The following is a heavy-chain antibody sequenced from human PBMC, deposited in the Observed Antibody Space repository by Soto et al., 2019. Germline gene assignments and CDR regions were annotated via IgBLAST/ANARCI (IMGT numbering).Heavy chain of an antibody. V-gene: IGHV3-23*01. D-gene: IGHD6-13*01. CDR1: GFTFSNYG. CDR3: TKQSPDSNRWYGVDY. CDR2: ISGRGDDT. Sequence: EVQLLESGGGLVQPGGSLRLSCAASGFTFSNYGMNWVRQAPGKGLEWVSGISGRGDDTHYADSVKGRFTISRDSSKNTLYLKMNSLRAEDTAVYYCTKQSPDSNRWYGVDYWGQGTLVTVSS. J-gene: IGHJ4*02.